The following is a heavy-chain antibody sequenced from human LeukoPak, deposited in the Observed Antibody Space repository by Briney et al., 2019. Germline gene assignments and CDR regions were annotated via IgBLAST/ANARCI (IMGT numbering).Heavy chain of an antibody. CDR1: GFSFNSYS. D-gene: IGHD2-2*01. V-gene: IGHV3-21*01. Sequence: GGSLTLSCAASGFSFNSYSVIWVRQAPGKGLEWVSSISSTSSYIFYAASLKGRFTISRDNAKNSLYLQMNSLRAEDTAVYYCARFGGGSCSGSSCYDYYVDVWGEGTTVTVSS. CDR3: ARFGGGSCSGSSCYDYYVDV. CDR2: ISSTSSYI. J-gene: IGHJ6*03.